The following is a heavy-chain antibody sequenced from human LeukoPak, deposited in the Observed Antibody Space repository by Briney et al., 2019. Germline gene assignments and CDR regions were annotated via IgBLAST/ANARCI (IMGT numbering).Heavy chain of an antibody. D-gene: IGHD1-26*01. CDR3: ARMPGSDNYYGIEKDAFDI. CDR2: INSDGTSK. V-gene: IGHV3-74*01. CDR1: GFTFSSYW. J-gene: IGHJ3*02. Sequence: GGSLRLSCVASGFTFSSYWVHWVRQAPGKGLVWVSRINSDGTSKTYADSVKGRFTISRDNAKNTLYLQMNGLSADDTAVYYCARMPGSDNYYGIEKDAFDIWGQGTMVTVSS.